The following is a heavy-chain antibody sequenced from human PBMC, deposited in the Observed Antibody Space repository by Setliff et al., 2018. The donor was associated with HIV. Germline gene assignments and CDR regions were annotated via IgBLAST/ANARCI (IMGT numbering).Heavy chain of an antibody. CDR1: GYTFTSYY. V-gene: IGHV1-2*02. D-gene: IGHD3-22*01. CDR3: ARCYYDSSGPTDAFDI. CDR2: INSASGGT. J-gene: IGHJ3*02. Sequence: GASVKVSCKASGYTFTSYYMHWVRQAPGQGLEWMGWINSASGGTSYAQNFQGRVTVTRDTSINTAYVELNSLKSDDTAVYYCARCYYDSSGPTDAFDIWGQGTVVTVSS.